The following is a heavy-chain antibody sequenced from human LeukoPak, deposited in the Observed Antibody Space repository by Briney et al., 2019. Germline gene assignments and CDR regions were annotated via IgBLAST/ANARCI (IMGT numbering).Heavy chain of an antibody. CDR3: GRERVVGGKSFFEI. Sequence: GGSLRLSCAASGFTFSSYWMSWLRQAPGKGLEWVANIKEDGSKKYYVDSVKGRFTVSRDNTRNTLYLQMNSLRAEDTAVYYCGRERVVGGKSFFEIWGQGTMVTVSS. D-gene: IGHD1-26*01. CDR1: GFTFSSYW. CDR2: IKEDGSKK. J-gene: IGHJ3*02. V-gene: IGHV3-7*01.